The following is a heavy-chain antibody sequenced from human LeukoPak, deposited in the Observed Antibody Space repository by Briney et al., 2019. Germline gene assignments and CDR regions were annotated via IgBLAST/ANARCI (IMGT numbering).Heavy chain of an antibody. CDR1: TDSITSNW. V-gene: IGHV4-4*02. D-gene: IGHD1-26*01. J-gene: IGHJ4*02. Sequence: SETLSLTCAVSTDSITSNWWSWVGQPPGKGLEWSGEVHKSGSTNYYPSLQSRVTISIDKSKNQIALELTSVTAADTAVYYCAKEIVGAPTPGAYWGQGILVTVSS. CDR3: AKEIVGAPTPGAY. CDR2: VHKSGST.